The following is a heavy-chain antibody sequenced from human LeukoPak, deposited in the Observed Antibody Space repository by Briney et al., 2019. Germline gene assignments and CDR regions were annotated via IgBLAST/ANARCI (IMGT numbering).Heavy chain of an antibody. CDR3: AKGCTSGNCDASRWFDP. Sequence: GGSLRLSCATSGFTFNNYAMNWVRQAPGKGLEWVSVISGSGTITQYADTAKGRFTISRDNSKNTLNLQMNSLRADDTAVYFCAKGCTSGNCDASRWFDPWGQGTLVTVSS. D-gene: IGHD2-2*01. V-gene: IGHV3-23*01. CDR1: GFTFNNYA. J-gene: IGHJ5*02. CDR2: ISGSGTIT.